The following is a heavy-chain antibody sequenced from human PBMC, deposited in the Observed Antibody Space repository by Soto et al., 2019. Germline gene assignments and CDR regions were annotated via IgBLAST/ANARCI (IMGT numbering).Heavy chain of an antibody. V-gene: IGHV3-11*01. Sequence: ESGGGLVKPGGSLRLSCAASGFTFSDYYMSWIRQAPGKGLEWVSYISSSGSTIYYADSVKGRFTISRDNAKNSLYLQMNSLRAEDTAVYYCARGPSIVVVPAADWYFDLWGRGTLVTVSS. J-gene: IGHJ2*01. CDR3: ARGPSIVVVPAADWYFDL. CDR2: ISSSGSTI. CDR1: GFTFSDYY. D-gene: IGHD2-2*01.